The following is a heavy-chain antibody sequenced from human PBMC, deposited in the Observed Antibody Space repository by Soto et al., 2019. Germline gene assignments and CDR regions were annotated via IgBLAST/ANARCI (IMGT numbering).Heavy chain of an antibody. CDR2: ISSSSSTI. J-gene: IGHJ3*02. Sequence: GGSLRLSCAASGFTFSSYSMNWVRQAPGKGQEWVSYISSSSSTIYYADSVKGRFTISRDNAKNSLYLQMNSLRDEDTAVYYCARDQYCSSTSCPRHAFDIWGQGTMVTVSS. V-gene: IGHV3-48*02. D-gene: IGHD2-2*01. CDR1: GFTFSSYS. CDR3: ARDQYCSSTSCPRHAFDI.